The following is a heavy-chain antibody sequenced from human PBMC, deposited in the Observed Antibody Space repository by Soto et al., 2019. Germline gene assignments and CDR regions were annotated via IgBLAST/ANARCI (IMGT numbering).Heavy chain of an antibody. V-gene: IGHV1-2*02. D-gene: IGHD1-1*01. J-gene: IGHJ4*02. Sequence: ASLKVSCKASGYTFTGYYMHWVLQAPGQGLEWMGWINPNSGGTNYAQKFQGRVTMTRDTSISTAYMELSRLRSDDTAVYYCAKDGEHDWNTNDYWGQGTLVTVSS. CDR3: AKDGEHDWNTNDY. CDR2: INPNSGGT. CDR1: GYTFTGYY.